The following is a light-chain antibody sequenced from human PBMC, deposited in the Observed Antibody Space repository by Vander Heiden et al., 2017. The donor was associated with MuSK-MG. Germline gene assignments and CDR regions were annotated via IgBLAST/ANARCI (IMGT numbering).Light chain of an antibody. CDR2: WAS. V-gene: IGKV4-1*01. J-gene: IGKJ2*01. Sequence: DIVMTQSQDSLPVSLGERATINCKSSQSVLYSSNNKNYLAWYQQKPGQPPKLLIYWASTRESGVPDRFSGSGSGTDFTLTISSLQAEDVAVYYCQQDDSTPYTFGQGTKLEIK. CDR1: QSVLYSSNNKNY. CDR3: QQDDSTPYT.